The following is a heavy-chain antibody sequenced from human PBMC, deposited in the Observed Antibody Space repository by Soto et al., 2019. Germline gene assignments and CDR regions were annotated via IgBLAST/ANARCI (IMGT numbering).Heavy chain of an antibody. V-gene: IGHV4-4*02. CDR2: IYHTGGT. J-gene: IGHJ3*02. Sequence: QVQLQESGPGLVKPSGTLSLTCAVSGGSITSTNWWSWVRQPPGQGLEWVGEIYHTGGTNYNPSLKSRVTISVDQSKKQFSLQLMSVTAADTAVYFCAREDSHEAFDIWVRGPMVTVSS. CDR3: AREDSHEAFDI. CDR1: GGSITSTNW.